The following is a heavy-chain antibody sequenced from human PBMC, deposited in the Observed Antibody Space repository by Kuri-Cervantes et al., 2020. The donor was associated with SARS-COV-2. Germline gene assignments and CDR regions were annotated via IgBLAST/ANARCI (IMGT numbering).Heavy chain of an antibody. CDR2: IYYSGST. CDR1: GGSISSSSYY. V-gene: IGHV4-39*01. Sequence: GSLRLSCTVSGGSISSSSYYWGWIRQPPGKGLEWIGSIYYSGSTYYNPSPKSRVTISVDTSKNQFSLKLSSVTAADTAVYYCASQVDTAMAFDYWGQGTLVTVSS. J-gene: IGHJ4*02. D-gene: IGHD5-18*01. CDR3: ASQVDTAMAFDY.